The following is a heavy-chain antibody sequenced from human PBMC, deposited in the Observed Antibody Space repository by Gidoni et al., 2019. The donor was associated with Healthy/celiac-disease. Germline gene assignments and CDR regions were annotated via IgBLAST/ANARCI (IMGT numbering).Heavy chain of an antibody. Sequence: QVQLVQSGAEVKKPGAAVKVSCKASGYTCTSYGISWVRQAPGQGLEWMGWISAYHGNTNYAQKLQGRVTMTTDTSTSTAYMELRSLRSDDTAVYYCARDLWESGSYLYDAFDIWGQGTMVTVSS. V-gene: IGHV1-18*01. CDR3: ARDLWESGSYLYDAFDI. CDR2: ISAYHGNT. CDR1: GYTCTSYG. J-gene: IGHJ3*02. D-gene: IGHD1-26*01.